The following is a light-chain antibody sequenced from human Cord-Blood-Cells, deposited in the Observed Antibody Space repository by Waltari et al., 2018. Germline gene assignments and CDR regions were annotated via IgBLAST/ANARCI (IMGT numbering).Light chain of an antibody. V-gene: IGLV2-14*01. J-gene: IGLJ3*02. Sequence: QSALTQPASVSGSPGQSITISCTGTSSDVGGYNYVSWYQQHPGKAPKRMILDVSKRPSGVSNRFSGSKSGNTASLTISGLQAEDEADYYCSSYTSSSTWVFGGGTKLTVL. CDR3: SSYTSSSTWV. CDR2: DVS. CDR1: SSDVGGYNY.